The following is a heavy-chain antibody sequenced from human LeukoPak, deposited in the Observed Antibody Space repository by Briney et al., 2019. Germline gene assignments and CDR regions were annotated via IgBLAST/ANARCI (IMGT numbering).Heavy chain of an antibody. J-gene: IGHJ4*02. D-gene: IGHD6-13*01. CDR2: ISWNSGSI. CDR1: GFTFDDYA. V-gene: IGHV3-9*03. CDR3: AKAFAYSSSWAESCFDY. Sequence: GGSLRLSCAASGFTFDDYAMHWVRQAPGKGLEWVSGISWNSGSIGYADSVKGRFTISRDNAKNSLYLQMNSLRAEDMALYYCAKAFAYSSSWAESCFDYWGQGTLVTVSS.